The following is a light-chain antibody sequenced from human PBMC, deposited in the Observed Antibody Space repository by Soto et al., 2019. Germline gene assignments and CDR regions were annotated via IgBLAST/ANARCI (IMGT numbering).Light chain of an antibody. J-gene: IGLJ2*01. V-gene: IGLV1-40*01. CDR3: QSDDSSLSGYVV. Sequence: QSVLTQPPSVSGAPGQRVTISCTGSSSNIGAGYDVHWYQQLPGTAPKLLIYGNSNRPSGVPDRFSGSKSGTSASLAITGLQAEDEADYYCQSDDSSLSGYVVLGGGTKLTVL. CDR2: GNS. CDR1: SSNIGAGYD.